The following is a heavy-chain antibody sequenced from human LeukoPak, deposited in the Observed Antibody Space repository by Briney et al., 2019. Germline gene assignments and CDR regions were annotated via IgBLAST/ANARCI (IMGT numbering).Heavy chain of an antibody. V-gene: IGHV1-69*05. CDR1: GGTFSSYT. J-gene: IGHJ4*02. Sequence: GASVKVSCKASGGTFSSYTISWVRQAPGQGLEWMGRIIPIFGTANYAQKFQGRVTITTDESTSTAYMELSSLRSEDTAVYYCARDLGSSSPLDYWGQGTLVTVSS. CDR2: IIPIFGTA. CDR3: ARDLGSSSPLDY. D-gene: IGHD6-13*01.